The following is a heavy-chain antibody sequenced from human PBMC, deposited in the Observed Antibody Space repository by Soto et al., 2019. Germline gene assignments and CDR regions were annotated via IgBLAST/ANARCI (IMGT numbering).Heavy chain of an antibody. Sequence: QVQLVESGGGVVKPGRSLRLSCAGSGFIFKNYALNWVRQAPGKGLEWVASITRDGYNKYYADSVKGRFTISRDNSRDTLSLQMTALTIEDSSVYYCTKSSGGSSSVGMDYWGQGTRVTVSS. CDR3: TKSSGGSSSVGMDY. V-gene: IGHV3-30*04. CDR2: ITRDGYNK. CDR1: GFIFKNYA. J-gene: IGHJ4*02. D-gene: IGHD6-6*01.